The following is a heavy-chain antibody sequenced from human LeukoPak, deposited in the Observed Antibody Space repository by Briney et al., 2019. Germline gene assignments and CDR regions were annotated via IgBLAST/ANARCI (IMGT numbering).Heavy chain of an antibody. CDR3: ARATAAGVYYYYYYMDV. CDR2: IYYSGST. Sequence: SETLSLTCTVSGGSISSYYWSWIRQPPGKGLEWIGYIYYSGSTNYNPSLKSRVTISVDTSKNQFSLKLSSVTAADTAVYYCARATAAGVYYYYYYMDVWGKGTTVTVSS. CDR1: GGSISSYY. D-gene: IGHD6-13*01. J-gene: IGHJ6*03. V-gene: IGHV4-59*01.